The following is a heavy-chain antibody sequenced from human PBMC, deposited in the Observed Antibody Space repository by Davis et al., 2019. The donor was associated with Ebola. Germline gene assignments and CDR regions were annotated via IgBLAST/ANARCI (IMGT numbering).Heavy chain of an antibody. V-gene: IGHV3-21*04. D-gene: IGHD1-14*01. Sequence: GGSLRLSCAASGFTFSDYSMNWVRQAPERGLAWVASITSRGTYIHYADSLEGRFAISRDNAKKSLYLQMNSLRAEDTAVYFCARGNIWFNWNHIPYGMDVWGQGTTVTVSS. CDR3: ARGNIWFNWNHIPYGMDV. J-gene: IGHJ6*02. CDR1: GFTFSDYS. CDR2: ITSRGTYI.